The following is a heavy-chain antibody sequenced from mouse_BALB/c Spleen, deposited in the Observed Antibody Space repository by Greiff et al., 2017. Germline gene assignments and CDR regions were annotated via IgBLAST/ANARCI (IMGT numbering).Heavy chain of an antibody. V-gene: IGHV1-69*02. J-gene: IGHJ3*01. Sequence: VQLQQPGAELVRPGASVKLSCKASGYTFTSYWINWVKQRPGQGLEWIGNIYPSDSYTNYNQKFKDKATLTVDKSSSTAYMQLSSPTSEDSAVYYCTRGNGKTFAYWGQGTLVTVSA. CDR1: GYTFTSYW. CDR2: IYPSDSYT. D-gene: IGHD2-1*01. CDR3: TRGNGKTFAY.